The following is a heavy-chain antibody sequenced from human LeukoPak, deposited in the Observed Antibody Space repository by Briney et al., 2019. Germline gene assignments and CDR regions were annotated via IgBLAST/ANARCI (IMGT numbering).Heavy chain of an antibody. J-gene: IGHJ4*02. CDR3: AKPIVGYDSSGHR. CDR2: ISYDGSNK. V-gene: IGHV3-30-3*02. CDR1: GFTFSSYA. Sequence: PGGSLRLSCAASGFTFSSYAMHWVRQAPGKGLEWVAVISYDGSNKYYADSVKGRFTISRDNSKNTLYLQMNSLRAEDTAVYYCAKPIVGYDSSGHRWGQGTLVTVSS. D-gene: IGHD3-22*01.